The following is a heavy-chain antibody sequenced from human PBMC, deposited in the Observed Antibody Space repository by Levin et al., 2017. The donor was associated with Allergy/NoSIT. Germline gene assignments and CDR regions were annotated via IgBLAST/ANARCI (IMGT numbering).Heavy chain of an antibody. D-gene: IGHD3-22*01. CDR3: ARWVYDDSSGYDYWWDY. CDR1: GGSISSSSYY. Sequence: PGGSLRLSCTVSGGSISSSSYYWGWIRQPPGKGLEWIGSIYYSGSTYYNPSLKSRVTITVDTSKNQFYLKRSSVTAADTAVYYCARWVYDDSSGYDYWWDYWGQGTLVTVSA. J-gene: IGHJ4*02. V-gene: IGHV4-39*07. CDR2: IYYSGST.